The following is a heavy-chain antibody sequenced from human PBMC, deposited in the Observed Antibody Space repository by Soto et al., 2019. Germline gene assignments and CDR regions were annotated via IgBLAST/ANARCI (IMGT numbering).Heavy chain of an antibody. V-gene: IGHV4-38-2*02. CDR1: GYSISSGYY. J-gene: IGHJ4*02. D-gene: IGHD2-2*01. CDR3: ARDPSQTVPAAFDY. Sequence: SETLSLTCAVSGYSISSGYYWGWIRQPPGKGLEWIGSIYHSGSTYYNPSLKSRVTISVDTSKNQFSLKLSSVTAADTAVYYCARDPSQTVPAAFDYWGQGTLVTVSS. CDR2: IYHSGST.